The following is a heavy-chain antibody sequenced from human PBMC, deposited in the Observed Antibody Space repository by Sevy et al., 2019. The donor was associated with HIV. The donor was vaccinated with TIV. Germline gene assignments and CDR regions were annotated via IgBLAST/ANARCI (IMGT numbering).Heavy chain of an antibody. CDR3: ARDLPPSATTVAHFDY. J-gene: IGHJ4*02. Sequence: GGSLRLSCAASGFTFSSYEMNWDRQAPGKGLEWVSFISSSASTISYADSVKGRFTISRDNAKNSLYLQMNSLRADDTAIYYCARDLPPSATTVAHFDYWGQGTLVTVSS. V-gene: IGHV3-48*03. D-gene: IGHD4-17*01. CDR2: ISSSASTI. CDR1: GFTFSSYE.